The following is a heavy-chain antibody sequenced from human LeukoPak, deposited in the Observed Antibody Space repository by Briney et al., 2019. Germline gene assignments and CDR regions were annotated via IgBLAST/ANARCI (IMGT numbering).Heavy chain of an antibody. CDR2: IKYDGSEK. CDR3: ARRNLLDS. J-gene: IGHJ4*02. V-gene: IGHV3-7*01. CDR1: GFTLSGFW. Sequence: GGSLRLSCAASGFTLSGFWMNWVRQAPGKGLEWVANIKYDGSEKIYVDSVKGRFTISRDNAKNSLYLQMNSLRAEDTAVYYCARRNLLDSWGQGTLVTVSS.